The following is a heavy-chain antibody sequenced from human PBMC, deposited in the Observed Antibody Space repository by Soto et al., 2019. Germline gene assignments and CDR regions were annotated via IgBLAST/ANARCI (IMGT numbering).Heavy chain of an antibody. V-gene: IGHV3-48*01. CDR2: ISSSSGTI. CDR1: GFTFSSYS. Sequence: GSLRLSCAASGFTFSSYSMNWVRQAPGKGLEWVSYISSSSGTIYYADSVKGRFTISRDNAKNSLYLQMNSLRVEDTAVYYCARDRCSSTSCYVGMDVWGQGTTVTVSS. J-gene: IGHJ6*02. CDR3: ARDRCSSTSCYVGMDV. D-gene: IGHD2-2*01.